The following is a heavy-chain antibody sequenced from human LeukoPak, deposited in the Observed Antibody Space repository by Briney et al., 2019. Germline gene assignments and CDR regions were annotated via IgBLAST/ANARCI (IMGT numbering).Heavy chain of an antibody. V-gene: IGHV4-59*01. CDR2: TYYSGST. CDR3: ARSDSSGWIDY. Sequence: SETLSLTCTVSGGSISSYYWSWIRQPPGKGLEWIGYTYYSGSTNYNPSLKSRVTISVDTSKNQFSLKLSSVTAADTAVYYCARSDSSGWIDYWGQGTLVTVSS. CDR1: GGSISSYY. J-gene: IGHJ4*02. D-gene: IGHD6-19*01.